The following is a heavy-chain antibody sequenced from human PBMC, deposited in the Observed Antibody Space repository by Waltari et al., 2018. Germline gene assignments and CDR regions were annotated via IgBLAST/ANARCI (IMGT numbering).Heavy chain of an antibody. CDR1: GASISPNFW. CDR2: SHHSGRT. V-gene: IGHV4-4*02. J-gene: IGHJ4*02. D-gene: IGHD2-15*01. CDR3: AADRGNGLYFDY. Sequence: QVQLQESGPGLVKPSGTLSLTCVVSGASISPNFWWSWVRQSPGKGLEWIGQSHHSGRTYATPSLQSRVSVSLDKSKNQFSLSLYFVSDADTAVYYCAADRGNGLYFDYWGQGTLVTVSS.